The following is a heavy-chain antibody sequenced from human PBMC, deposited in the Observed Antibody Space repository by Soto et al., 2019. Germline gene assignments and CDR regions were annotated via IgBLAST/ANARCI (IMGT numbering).Heavy chain of an antibody. CDR2: INAHSGGT. CDR3: AKDLTRQLAYWLDP. J-gene: IGHJ5*02. Sequence: ASVKVSCRASGFSFTGYYIHWLRQAPGQGLEWMGWINAHSGGTEYAQKFQGRVTLTRDTSIATAYLTLTSLTSDDTALYYCAKDLTRQLAYWLDPWGQGTQVTVSS. V-gene: IGHV1-2*02. D-gene: IGHD6-6*01. CDR1: GFSFTGYY.